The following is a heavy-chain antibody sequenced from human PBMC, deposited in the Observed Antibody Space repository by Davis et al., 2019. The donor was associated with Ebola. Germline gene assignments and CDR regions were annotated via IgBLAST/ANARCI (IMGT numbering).Heavy chain of an antibody. CDR1: GFTFGDYA. V-gene: IGHV3-49*03. Sequence: GESLKISCTASGFTFGDYAMSWFRQAPGKGLEWVGFIRSKAYGGTTEYAASVKGRFTISRDDSKSIAYLQMNSLKTEDTAVYYCTRGVEYYYDSSGYYYGSDYYYYYGMDVWGQGTTVTVSS. D-gene: IGHD3-22*01. CDR2: IRSKAYGGTT. J-gene: IGHJ6*02. CDR3: TRGVEYYYDSSGYYYGSDYYYYYGMDV.